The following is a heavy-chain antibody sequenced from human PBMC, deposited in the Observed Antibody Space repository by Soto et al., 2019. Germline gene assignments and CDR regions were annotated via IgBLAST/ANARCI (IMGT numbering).Heavy chain of an antibody. CDR2: THHSGRT. Sequence: SETLSLTCAVSGGSISSGGYSWGWVRQPPGKGLEWIGETHHSGRTNYNPSLKSRVTISVDTSKNQFSLKLSSVTAADTAVYYCARVEMATRNAFDIWGQGTMVTVSS. CDR1: GGSISSGGYS. V-gene: IGHV4-31*11. J-gene: IGHJ3*02. D-gene: IGHD5-12*01. CDR3: ARVEMATRNAFDI.